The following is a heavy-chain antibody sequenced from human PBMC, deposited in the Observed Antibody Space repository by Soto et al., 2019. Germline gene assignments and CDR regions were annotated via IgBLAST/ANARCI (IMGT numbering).Heavy chain of an antibody. CDR2: IYWDGDK. CDR3: VYMPPQPWLYFTV. Sequence: QSILKVSGPTLLKPPQTLTLTCSFSVFSLSTTAVGVGWIRQPTGKALPWLALIYWDGDKRYSTSQQRRLTITQDTSKNQVVLTMTDMDPVETGPYLCVYMPPQPWLYFTVGGQGTMVIFSS. V-gene: IGHV2-5*02. D-gene: IGHD6-19*01. J-gene: IGHJ3*01. CDR1: VFSLSTTAVG.